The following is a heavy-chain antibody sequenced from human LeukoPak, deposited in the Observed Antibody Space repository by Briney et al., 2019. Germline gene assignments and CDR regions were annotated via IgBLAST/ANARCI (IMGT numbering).Heavy chain of an antibody. Sequence: GASVKVSCKVSGYTLTELSMHWVRQAPGKGLEWMGGFDPEDGETIYAQKFQGRVTMTEDTSTDTAYMELSSLRSEDTAVYYCATDLEVHSGSPEEQNWGQGTLVTVSS. D-gene: IGHD1-26*01. CDR3: ATDLEVHSGSPEEQN. V-gene: IGHV1-24*01. CDR2: FDPEDGET. J-gene: IGHJ4*02. CDR1: GYTLTELS.